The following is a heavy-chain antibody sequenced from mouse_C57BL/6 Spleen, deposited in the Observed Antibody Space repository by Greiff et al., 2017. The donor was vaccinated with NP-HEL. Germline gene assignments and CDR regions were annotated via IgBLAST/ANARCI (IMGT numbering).Heavy chain of an antibody. Sequence: EVKLVESGPGMVKPSQSLSLTCTVTGYSITSGYDWHWIRHFPGNKLEWMGYISYSGSTNYNPSLKSRISITHDTSKNHFFQKLNSVTTEDTATDYSARDRDSSGDVRFAFWGDETLVTLSA. J-gene: IGHJ3*01. CDR1: GYSITSGYD. CDR3: ARDRDSSGDVRFAF. D-gene: IGHD3-2*02. CDR2: ISYSGST. V-gene: IGHV3-1*01.